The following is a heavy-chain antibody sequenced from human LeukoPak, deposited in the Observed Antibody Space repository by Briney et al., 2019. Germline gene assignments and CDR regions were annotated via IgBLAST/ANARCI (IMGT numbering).Heavy chain of an antibody. J-gene: IGHJ4*02. Sequence: SETLSLTCTVSGGSISSSSYYWGWIRQPPGKGLEWIGSIYYSGSTYYNPSLKSRVTISVDTSKNQFSLKLSSVTAADTAVYYCARFIGGKGGYYFDYWGQGTLVTVSS. D-gene: IGHD4-23*01. CDR2: IYYSGST. CDR1: GGSISSSSYY. V-gene: IGHV4-39*07. CDR3: ARFIGGKGGYYFDY.